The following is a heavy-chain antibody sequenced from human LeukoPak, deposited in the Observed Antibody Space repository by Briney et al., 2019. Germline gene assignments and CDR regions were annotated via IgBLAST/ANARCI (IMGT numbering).Heavy chain of an antibody. CDR3: AKDPENYDILTGYFDY. J-gene: IGHJ4*02. D-gene: IGHD3-9*01. CDR2: ISGSGGST. V-gene: IGHV3-23*01. CDR1: GFTFSSYS. Sequence: PGGSLRLSCAASGFTFSSYSMNWVRQAPGKGLEWVSAISGSGGSTYYADSVKGRFTISRDNSKNTLYLQMNSLRAEDTAVYYCAKDPENYDILTGYFDYWGQGTLVTVSS.